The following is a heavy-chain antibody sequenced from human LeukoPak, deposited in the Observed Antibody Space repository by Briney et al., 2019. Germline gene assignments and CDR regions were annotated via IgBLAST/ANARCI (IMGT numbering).Heavy chain of an antibody. D-gene: IGHD5-12*01. V-gene: IGHV4-34*01. CDR2: INHSGST. CDR3: ARKASGYDYSWFDP. J-gene: IGHJ5*02. Sequence: SETLSLTCAVYGGPFSGYYWSWIRQPPGKGLEWIGEINHSGSTNYNPSLKSRVTISGDTSKNQVSLKLSSVTAADTAVYYCARKASGYDYSWFDPWGQGILVTVSS. CDR1: GGPFSGYY.